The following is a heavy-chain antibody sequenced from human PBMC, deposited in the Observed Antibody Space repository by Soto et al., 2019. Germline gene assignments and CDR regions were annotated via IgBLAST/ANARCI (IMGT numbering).Heavy chain of an antibody. D-gene: IGHD5-18*01. J-gene: IGHJ4*02. CDR1: GFTFSTYA. CDR2: IDNSGGIT. Sequence: PGGSLRLSCAASGFTFSTYAMSWVRQAPGKGLEWVSTIDNSGGITYYADSVKGRFTISRDNSKNTLYLQMNSLRAEDTAVYSCAKGGYNYGFLFDCWGQGNLVTVSS. V-gene: IGHV3-23*05. CDR3: AKGGYNYGFLFDC.